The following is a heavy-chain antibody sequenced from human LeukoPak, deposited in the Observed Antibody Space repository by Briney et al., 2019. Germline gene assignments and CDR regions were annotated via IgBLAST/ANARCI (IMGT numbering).Heavy chain of an antibody. CDR3: ARHMTVTYDAFDI. D-gene: IGHD3-22*01. CDR2: INHSGST. V-gene: IGHV4-34*01. CDR1: GGSFSGYY. Sequence: SETLSLTCAVYGGSFSGYYWSWIRQPPGKGLEWIGEINHSGSTNYNPSLKSRVTISVDTSKNQFSLKLSSVTAADTAAYYCARHMTVTYDAFDIWGQGTMVTVSS. J-gene: IGHJ3*02.